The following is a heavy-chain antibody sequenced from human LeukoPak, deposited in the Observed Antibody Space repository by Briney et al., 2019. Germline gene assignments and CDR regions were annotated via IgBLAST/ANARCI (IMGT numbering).Heavy chain of an antibody. Sequence: SVRLSCAASGFTFDDYDMHWVRQAPGKGLEWVAGISWNSGSIDYADCVKGRFTITTNNAKNSLYLQMNSLIAEDMALYYCAKEYGGNSDDSFDIWGQGTMVTVSS. V-gene: IGHV3-9*03. CDR1: GFTFDDYD. CDR3: AKEYGGNSDDSFDI. CDR2: ISWNSGSI. J-gene: IGHJ3*02. D-gene: IGHD4-23*01.